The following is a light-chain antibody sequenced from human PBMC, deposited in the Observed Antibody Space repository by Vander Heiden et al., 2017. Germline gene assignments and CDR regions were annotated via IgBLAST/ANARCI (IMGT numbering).Light chain of an antibody. CDR1: SGSIAANY. CDR2: EDN. V-gene: IGLV6-57*01. J-gene: IGLJ2*01. Sequence: KFMLTQPHSVSESPGKTITISCTRSSGSIAANYVQWYQQRPGSSPTTVIYEDNQRPSGVPDRFSGSIDISSNSASLTISGLRTEDEADYYCQSYDSSNPHVIFGGGTKVTVL. CDR3: QSYDSSNPHVI.